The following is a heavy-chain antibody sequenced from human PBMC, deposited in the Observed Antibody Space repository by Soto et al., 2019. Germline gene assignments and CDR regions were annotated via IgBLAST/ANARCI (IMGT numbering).Heavy chain of an antibody. J-gene: IGHJ4*02. CDR3: ARGVTY. CDR1: GGAINSGVHY. D-gene: IGHD3-10*01. Sequence: QVQLQQSGPGLVKPSQTLSLTCAVSGGAINSGVHYWSWIRQHPGRGLEWLGYISYSGNTYYNPSLKSRVTISMDTSKNQFSLNLSSVTAADTAVYYCARGVTYWGQGTLVTVSS. CDR2: ISYSGNT. V-gene: IGHV4-31*11.